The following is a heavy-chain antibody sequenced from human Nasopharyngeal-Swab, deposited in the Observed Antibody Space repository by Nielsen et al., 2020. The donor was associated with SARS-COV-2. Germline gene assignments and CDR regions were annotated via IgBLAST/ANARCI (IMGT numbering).Heavy chain of an antibody. J-gene: IGHJ4*02. CDR2: FDPEDGET. CDR1: GYTLTELS. CDR3: AREGYSNTWSFDS. D-gene: IGHD6-13*01. Sequence: ASVKVSCKVSGYTLTELSMHWVRQAPGKGLEWMGGFDPEDGETIYAQKFQGRLTITRDTSASTVDMELSSLTSEDTSVYYCAREGYSNTWSFDSWGQGTLVTVSS. V-gene: IGHV1-24*01.